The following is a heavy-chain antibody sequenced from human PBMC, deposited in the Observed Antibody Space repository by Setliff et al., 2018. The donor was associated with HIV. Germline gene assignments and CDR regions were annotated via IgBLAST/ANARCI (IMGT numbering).Heavy chain of an antibody. CDR1: GGSISSSSYY. Sequence: PSETLSLTCTVSGGSISSSSYYWGWIRQPPGKGLEWIGNIFYSGHTYYNPSLRSRVTISVDTSKNQFSLKLNSVTATDTALYYCARLGYSIDLRRLDYWGQGAQVTVSS. J-gene: IGHJ4*02. CDR3: ARLGYSIDLRRLDY. V-gene: IGHV4-39*01. D-gene: IGHD6-13*01. CDR2: IFYSGHT.